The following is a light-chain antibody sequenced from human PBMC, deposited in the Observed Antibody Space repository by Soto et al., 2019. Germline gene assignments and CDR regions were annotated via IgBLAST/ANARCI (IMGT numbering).Light chain of an antibody. Sequence: DIQMTQSPSTLSASVGDRVTITCRASQSITTWLAWYQQKPGKAPKLLIFDASSLESGVPSRFSGSGSGTEFTLTISSLQPDDFATSYCQHYNSYSWTFGQGSKV. CDR1: QSITTW. J-gene: IGKJ1*01. CDR2: DAS. V-gene: IGKV1-5*01. CDR3: QHYNSYSWT.